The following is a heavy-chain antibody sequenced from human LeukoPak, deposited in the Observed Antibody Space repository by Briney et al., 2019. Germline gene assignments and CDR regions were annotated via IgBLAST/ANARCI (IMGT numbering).Heavy chain of an antibody. V-gene: IGHV3-23*01. CDR1: GFSFSSYA. Sequence: GGSLRLSCAASGFSFSSYAMSWVRQAPGKGLEWVSAISGSGGSTYYADSVKGRFTISRDNSKNTLYLQMNSLRAEDTAVYYCARYGFYYFDYWGQGTLVTVSS. CDR3: ARYGFYYFDY. J-gene: IGHJ4*02. D-gene: IGHD4-17*01. CDR2: ISGSGGST.